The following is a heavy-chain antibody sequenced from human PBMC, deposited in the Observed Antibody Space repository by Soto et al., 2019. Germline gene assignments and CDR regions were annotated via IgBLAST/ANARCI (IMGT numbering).Heavy chain of an antibody. CDR2: INHSGNT. J-gene: IGHJ6*03. CDR3: AGLRGYYWYMDV. CDR1: GESFSDSY. V-gene: IGHV4-34*01. Sequence: QVQLQQWGAGLLKPSETLSLTCGVSGESFSDSYWTWIRQPPGKGLEWIGEINHSGNTKYNPSLKSRVTIAADTSKHEFSLRLSSLTAADTAVYYCAGLRGYYWYMDVWGKGTTVIVSS.